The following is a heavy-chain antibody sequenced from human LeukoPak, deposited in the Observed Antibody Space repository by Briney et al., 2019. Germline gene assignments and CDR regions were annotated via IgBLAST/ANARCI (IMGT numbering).Heavy chain of an antibody. J-gene: IGHJ4*02. D-gene: IGHD5-12*01. CDR1: GFTFSSYA. CDR2: ISGSCGST. Sequence: GGSLRLSCAASGFTFSSYAMSWVRQAPGKGLEWVSAISGSCGSTYYADSVKGRFTISRDNSKNTLYLQMNSLRAGDTAVYYCAKDYEATGTEPFDYWGQGTLVTVSS. CDR3: AKDYEATGTEPFDY. V-gene: IGHV3-23*01.